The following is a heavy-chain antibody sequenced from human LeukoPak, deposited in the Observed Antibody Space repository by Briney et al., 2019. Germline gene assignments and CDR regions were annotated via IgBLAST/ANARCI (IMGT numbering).Heavy chain of an antibody. D-gene: IGHD3-16*01. V-gene: IGHV1-2*02. CDR3: ARVPTFLDQFDP. CDR2: INPNSGGT. CDR1: GDTFTGYY. J-gene: IGHJ5*02. Sequence: GASVTVSCKASGDTFTGYYIHWVRQAPGQGLEGMGWINPNSGGTNYAQKLQGRVTVTTDTSTSTAYMELRSLRSDDTAVYYCARVPTFLDQFDPWGQGTLVTVSS.